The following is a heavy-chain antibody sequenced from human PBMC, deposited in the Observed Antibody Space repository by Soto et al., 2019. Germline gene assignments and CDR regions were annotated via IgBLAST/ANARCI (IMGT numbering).Heavy chain of an antibody. Sequence: QVQLVQSGAEVKKPGSSVKVSCKASGGTFSSYALSWVRQAPGQGLEWMGGIIPMSGATNYAQKFQGRVTFNADESTNTAYLELTSLRSEDTAVYYCARGGPENDYWGQGTLVTVSS. CDR2: IIPMSGAT. J-gene: IGHJ4*02. V-gene: IGHV1-69*12. CDR1: GGTFSSYA. CDR3: ARGGPENDY. D-gene: IGHD1-26*01.